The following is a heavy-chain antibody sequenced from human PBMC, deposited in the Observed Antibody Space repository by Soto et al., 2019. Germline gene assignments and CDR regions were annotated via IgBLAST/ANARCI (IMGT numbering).Heavy chain of an antibody. Sequence: GGSLRLSCSATGFTFSGYSMRWVRQAPGKGLEYVSGIRGNGDPPFYADSVKGRFTISRDNSKNTLYLQMSSLSADDTAVYYCVKSRGGNNFDFFDWGQGALVTVSS. CDR2: IRGNGDPP. J-gene: IGHJ4*02. CDR3: VKSRGGNNFDFFD. V-gene: IGHV3-64D*06. CDR1: GFTFSGYS. D-gene: IGHD5-12*01.